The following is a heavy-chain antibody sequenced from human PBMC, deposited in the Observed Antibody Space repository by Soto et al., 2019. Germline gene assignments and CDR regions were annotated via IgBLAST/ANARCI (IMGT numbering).Heavy chain of an antibody. V-gene: IGHV3-23*01. CDR1: GFTSSSHA. Sequence: RVSWAASGFTSSSHAMSWVRKAPGKGLEWVSSISADGTGAFYVDSVKGRFTISRDNSKNTLDLQMNSLGVEDAAVYYCARGAMTARRFDYWGQGTQVTVSS. D-gene: IGHD6-6*01. J-gene: IGHJ4*02. CDR2: ISADGTGA. CDR3: ARGAMTARRFDY.